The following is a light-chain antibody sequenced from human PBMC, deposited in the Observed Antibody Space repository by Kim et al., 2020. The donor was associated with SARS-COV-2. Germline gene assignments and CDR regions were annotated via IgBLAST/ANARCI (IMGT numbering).Light chain of an antibody. V-gene: IGKV3-15*01. CDR2: GAS. CDR3: QQFHNWPPWT. Sequence: SPGERATLSSRASQSINTNLVWYQQKPGQGPRLLIYGASTRATGVPARFSGSGSGTEFTLTISSLQSEDFAIYYCQQFHNWPPWTFGQGTKVDIK. CDR1: QSINTN. J-gene: IGKJ1*01.